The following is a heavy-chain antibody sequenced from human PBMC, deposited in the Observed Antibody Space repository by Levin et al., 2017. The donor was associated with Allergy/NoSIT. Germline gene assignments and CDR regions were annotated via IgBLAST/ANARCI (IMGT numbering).Heavy chain of an antibody. Sequence: SETLSLTCTVYGGSISGYYWSWIRQPPGKGLEWLGYIYYSGSTNYNPSLKSRVTMSVDTSQQQFSLKLNSVTAADTAVYYWARYYGPYVPGLDWYFDLWGRGTLVSVSS. CDR3: ARYYGPYVPGLDWYFDL. CDR1: GGSISGYY. J-gene: IGHJ2*01. V-gene: IGHV4-59*01. D-gene: IGHD4-17*01. CDR2: IYYSGST.